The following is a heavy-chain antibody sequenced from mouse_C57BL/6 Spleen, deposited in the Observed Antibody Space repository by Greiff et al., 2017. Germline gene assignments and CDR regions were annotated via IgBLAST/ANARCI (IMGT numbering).Heavy chain of an antibody. CDR3: TRNRKDYYFDY. CDR1: GYTFTDYE. CDR2: IDPETGGT. Sequence: VQLQESGAELVRPGASVTLSCKASGYTFTDYEMHWVKQTPVHGLEWIGAIDPETGGTAYNQKFKGKAILTADKSSSTAYMELRSLTSEDSAVYYCTRNRKDYYFDYWGQGTTLTVSS. V-gene: IGHV1-15*01. J-gene: IGHJ2*01.